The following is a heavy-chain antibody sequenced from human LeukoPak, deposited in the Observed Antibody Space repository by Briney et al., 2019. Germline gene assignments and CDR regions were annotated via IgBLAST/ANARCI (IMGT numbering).Heavy chain of an antibody. CDR2: IKSKTDGGTT. CDR3: TTNFCCGCDFDY. Sequence: PGGSLSLSCAASGFTFSNAWMSWVRQAPGKGLEWVGRIKSKTDGGTTDYAAPVKGRFTISRDDSKNTLYLQMNSLKTEDTAVYYCTTNFCCGCDFDYWGQGTLVTVSS. J-gene: IGHJ4*02. V-gene: IGHV3-15*01. D-gene: IGHD5-12*01. CDR1: GFTFSNAW.